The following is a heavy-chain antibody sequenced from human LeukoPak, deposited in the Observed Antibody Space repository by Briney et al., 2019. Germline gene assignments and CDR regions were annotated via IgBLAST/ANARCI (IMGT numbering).Heavy chain of an antibody. V-gene: IGHV4-61*01. CDR3: ARGWLRIDY. Sequence: PSETLSLTCTVSGGSISGTYYWSWIRQPPGKGLEWIGYIYYTGTTDSNPSLKSRVTISLDTSKNQFSLKLSSVTAADTAVYYCARGWLRIDYWGQGTLVTVSS. D-gene: IGHD5-12*01. CDR1: GGSISGTYY. CDR2: IYYTGTT. J-gene: IGHJ4*02.